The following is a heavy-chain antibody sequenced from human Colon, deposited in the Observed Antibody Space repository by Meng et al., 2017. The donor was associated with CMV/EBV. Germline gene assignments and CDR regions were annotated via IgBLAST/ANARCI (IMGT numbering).Heavy chain of an antibody. CDR3: ARDSSWYSWFDP. D-gene: IGHD6-13*01. CDR2: GYHSGFT. J-gene: IGHJ5*02. Sequence: SETLSLTCNVSGYSISSGYFWGWIRQPPGKGLEWVAIGYHSGFTSYNPSLKSRVTISVDTSKNQFSLKLSSVTAADTAVYYCARDSSWYSWFDPWGQGTLVTVSS. V-gene: IGHV4-38-2*02. CDR1: GYSISSGYF.